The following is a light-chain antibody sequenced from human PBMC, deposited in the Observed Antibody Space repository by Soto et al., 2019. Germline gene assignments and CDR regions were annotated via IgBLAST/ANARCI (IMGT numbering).Light chain of an antibody. Sequence: VLTQSPGTLSLSPGESATLSCRASQSVSNNYLAWYQQKPGQAPRLLIYGASNRATGIPDRFSGSGSGTDFNLTISRLEPEDFAVYYCQQYGSSPLISFGQGTRRRL. CDR2: GAS. V-gene: IGKV3-20*01. CDR3: QQYGSSPLIS. CDR1: QSVSNNY. J-gene: IGKJ5*01.